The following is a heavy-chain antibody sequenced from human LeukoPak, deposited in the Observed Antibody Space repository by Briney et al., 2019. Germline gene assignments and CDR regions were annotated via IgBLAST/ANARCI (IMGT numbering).Heavy chain of an antibody. J-gene: IGHJ4*02. Sequence: PSETLSLTCTVSGGSISSSSYYWGWIRQPPGKGLEWIGSMYYSGSTYYNSSITDRVTISVDTSKHQFSLKLSCVTAADTAVYYCAADRSGYTIDYWGQGTLVTVSS. CDR3: AADRSGYTIDY. CDR2: MYYSGST. D-gene: IGHD5-12*01. CDR1: GGSISSSSYY. V-gene: IGHV4-39*01.